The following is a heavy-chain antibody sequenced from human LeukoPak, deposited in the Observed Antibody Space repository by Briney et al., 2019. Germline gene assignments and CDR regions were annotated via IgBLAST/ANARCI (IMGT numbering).Heavy chain of an antibody. Sequence: GGSLRLSCSASGFTFISYAMTWVRQAPGKGLEWVSAISGSGVSTYYADSVKGRFTISRDNSKNTLYMQMKNLRAEDTATYLCARETGGNWGLGHEGLYYFDFWGQGTLVTVSS. CDR3: ARETGGNWGLGHEGLYYFDF. V-gene: IGHV3-23*01. D-gene: IGHD7-27*01. J-gene: IGHJ4*02. CDR1: GFTFISYA. CDR2: ISGSGVST.